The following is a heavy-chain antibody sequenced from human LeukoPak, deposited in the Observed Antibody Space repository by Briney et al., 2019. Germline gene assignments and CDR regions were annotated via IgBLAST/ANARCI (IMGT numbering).Heavy chain of an antibody. CDR3: VRDLIAARPAFDI. CDR2: IYYSGST. D-gene: IGHD6-6*01. J-gene: IGHJ3*02. Sequence: SETLSLTCTVSGGSVSSGSYYWSWIRQPPGKGLEWIGYIYYSGSTNYNPSLKSRVTISVDTSKNQFSLKLSSVTAADTAVYYCVRDLIAARPAFDIWGQGTMVTVSS. V-gene: IGHV4-61*01. CDR1: GGSVSSGSYY.